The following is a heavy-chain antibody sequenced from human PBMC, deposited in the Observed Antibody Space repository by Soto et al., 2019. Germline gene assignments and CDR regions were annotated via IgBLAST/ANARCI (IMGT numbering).Heavy chain of an antibody. J-gene: IGHJ5*02. CDR2: ISGSGGST. V-gene: IGHV3-23*01. CDR3: AKLLSPGVAEDDWFDP. D-gene: IGHD2-15*01. Sequence: TGGSLRLSCAASGFTFSSYAMSWVRQAPGKGLEWVSAISGSGGSTYYADSVKGRFTISRDNSKNTLYLQMNSLRAEDTAVYYCAKLLSPGVAEDDWFDPWGQGTLVTVSS. CDR1: GFTFSSYA.